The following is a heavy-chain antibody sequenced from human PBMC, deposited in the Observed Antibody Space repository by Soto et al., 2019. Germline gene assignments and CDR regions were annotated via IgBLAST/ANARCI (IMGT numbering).Heavy chain of an antibody. CDR3: ARVVEIAARPLDV. CDR2: ISAYNGNT. J-gene: IGHJ6*02. CDR1: GYTFTSYG. D-gene: IGHD6-6*01. V-gene: IGHV1-18*04. Sequence: ASVKVSCKASGYTFTSYGISWVRQAPGQGLEWMGWISAYNGNTNYAQKLQGRATMTTDTSTSTDYMELRSLRSDDTAVYYWARVVEIAARPLDVWGQGTTVTVSS.